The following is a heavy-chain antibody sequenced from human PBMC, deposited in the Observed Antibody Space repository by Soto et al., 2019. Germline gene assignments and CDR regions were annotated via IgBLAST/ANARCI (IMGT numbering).Heavy chain of an antibody. Sequence: GGSLRLSCTASGFTFNSHTMHWVRQAPGEGLEWVAVISYDGSYKFYADSVKGRFTISRGNSKSTLYLQMNRLTAADTAIYYCARHVRAALDIWGQGTMVTVSS. V-gene: IGHV3-30-3*01. J-gene: IGHJ3*02. CDR3: ARHVRAALDI. CDR2: ISYDGSYK. D-gene: IGHD3-10*01. CDR1: GFTFNSHT.